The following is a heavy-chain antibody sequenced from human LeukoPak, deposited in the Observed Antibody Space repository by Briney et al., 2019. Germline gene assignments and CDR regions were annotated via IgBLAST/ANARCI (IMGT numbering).Heavy chain of an antibody. J-gene: IGHJ5*02. V-gene: IGHV1-2*02. Sequence: ASVKVSCKASGYTFTGYYMHWVRQAPGQGLEWMGWVHPHSGKTNYTQRFQGRVTMTRDTSISTAYMELNRLRSDDTAIYYCARERLMRFLEWLPHNWFDPWGQGTLVTVSS. CDR2: VHPHSGKT. D-gene: IGHD3-3*01. CDR1: GYTFTGYY. CDR3: ARERLMRFLEWLPHNWFDP.